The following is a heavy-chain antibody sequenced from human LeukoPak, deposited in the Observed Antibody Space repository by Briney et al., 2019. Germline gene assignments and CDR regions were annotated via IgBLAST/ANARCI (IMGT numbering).Heavy chain of an antibody. J-gene: IGHJ6*03. V-gene: IGHV3-11*04. D-gene: IGHD3-9*01. Sequence: GGSLRLSCAASGFAFSDYYMSWIRQAPGKGLEWVSYISSSGSTIYYADSVKGRFTISRDNAKNSLYLQMNSLRAEDTAVYYCARDKQRGLRYFDWGYYYYMDVWGKGTTVTVSS. CDR1: GFAFSDYY. CDR2: ISSSGSTI. CDR3: ARDKQRGLRYFDWGYYYYMDV.